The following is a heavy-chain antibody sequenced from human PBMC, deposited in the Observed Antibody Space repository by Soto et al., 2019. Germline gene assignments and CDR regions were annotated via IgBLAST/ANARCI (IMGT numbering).Heavy chain of an antibody. Sequence: QLQLQESGSGLVKPSQTLSLTCAVSGDSISSGGYSWNWIRQPPGKGLEWIGYIYHSGGPDYNPSLKSRVTITVDSSNNPVSLNFRSVTAADTAVYYCARDSRSGYYLEYWGQGTLVTVSS. J-gene: IGHJ4*02. CDR3: ARDSRSGYYLEY. CDR2: IYHSGGP. CDR1: GDSISSGGYS. D-gene: IGHD3-22*01. V-gene: IGHV4-30-2*01.